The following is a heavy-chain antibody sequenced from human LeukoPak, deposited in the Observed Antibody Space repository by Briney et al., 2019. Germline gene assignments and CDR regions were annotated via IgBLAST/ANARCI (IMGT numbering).Heavy chain of an antibody. CDR3: AAHHTAMVMGY. CDR1: GGSISSGGYY. V-gene: IGHV4-31*03. D-gene: IGHD5-18*01. Sequence: SETLSLTCTVSGGSISSGGYYWSWIRQHPGKGPEWIGYIYYSGSTYYNPSLKSRVTISVDTSKNQFSLKLSSVTAADTAVYYCAAHHTAMVMGYWGQGTLVTVSS. CDR2: IYYSGST. J-gene: IGHJ4*02.